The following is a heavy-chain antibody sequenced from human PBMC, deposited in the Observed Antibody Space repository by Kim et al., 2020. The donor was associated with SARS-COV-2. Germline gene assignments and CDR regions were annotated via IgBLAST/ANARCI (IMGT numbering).Heavy chain of an antibody. Sequence: SETLSLTCTVSGGSISSSSYYWGWIRQPPGKGLEWIGSIYYSGSTYYNPSLKSRVTISVDTSKNQFSLKLSSVTAADTAVYYCVRRDSGSYYNRLDYWGQGTLVTVSS. V-gene: IGHV4-39*01. CDR1: GGSISSSSYY. CDR2: IYYSGST. D-gene: IGHD3-10*01. J-gene: IGHJ4*02. CDR3: VRRDSGSYYNRLDY.